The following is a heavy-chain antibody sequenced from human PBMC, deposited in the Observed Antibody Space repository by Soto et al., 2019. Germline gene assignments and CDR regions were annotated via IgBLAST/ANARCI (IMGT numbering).Heavy chain of an antibody. Sequence: GGSLRLSCAASGFTFSSYAMSWVRQAPGKGLEWVSAISGSGGSTYYGDYVKGRFTISRDNSKNTLYLQMNSLRAENTAVYYCAKSGGGYFDYWGQGTLVTVS. V-gene: IGHV3-23*01. J-gene: IGHJ4*02. CDR1: GFTFSSYA. CDR2: ISGSGGST. CDR3: AKSGGGYFDY. D-gene: IGHD1-26*01.